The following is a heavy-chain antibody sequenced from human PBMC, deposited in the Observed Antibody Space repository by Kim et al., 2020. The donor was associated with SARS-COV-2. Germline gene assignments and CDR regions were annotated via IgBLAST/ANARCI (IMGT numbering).Heavy chain of an antibody. Sequence: NDAQKFQGRVTMTRDTSISTAYMELSRLRSDDTAVYYCARDLSGWVFYFDYWGQGTLVTVSS. V-gene: IGHV1-2*02. CDR3: ARDLSGWVFYFDY. J-gene: IGHJ4*02. D-gene: IGHD6-19*01.